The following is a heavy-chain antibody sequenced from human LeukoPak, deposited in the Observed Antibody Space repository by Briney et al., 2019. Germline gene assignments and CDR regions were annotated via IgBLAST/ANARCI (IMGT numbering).Heavy chain of an antibody. CDR1: GGSISSSSYY. CDR2: IYYTGST. D-gene: IGHD2-2*01. V-gene: IGHV4-39*01. CDR3: ARTPDIVVVPAADHAFDI. Sequence: SETLSLTCTVSGGSISSSSYYWGWIRQPPGKGLEWIGSIYYTGSTYYNPSLKSRVTISVDTSKNQFSLKLNSVTAADTAVYYCARTPDIVVVPAADHAFDIWGQGTMVTVSS. J-gene: IGHJ3*02.